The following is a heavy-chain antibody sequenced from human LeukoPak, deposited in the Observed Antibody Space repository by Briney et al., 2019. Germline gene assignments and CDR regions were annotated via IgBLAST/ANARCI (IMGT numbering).Heavy chain of an antibody. Sequence: SETLSLTCTVSGGSISSSSYYWGWIRQPPGKGLEWIGSIYYSGSTYYNPSLKSRVTISVDTSKNQFSLKLSSVTAADTAVYYCARQHRPYSSGWRGKGFDYWGQGTLVTVSS. CDR3: ARQHRPYSSGWRGKGFDY. V-gene: IGHV4-39*01. CDR2: IYYSGST. J-gene: IGHJ4*02. CDR1: GGSISSSSYY. D-gene: IGHD6-19*01.